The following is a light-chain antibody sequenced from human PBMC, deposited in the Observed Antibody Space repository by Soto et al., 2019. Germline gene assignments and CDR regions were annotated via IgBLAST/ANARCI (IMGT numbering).Light chain of an antibody. CDR3: QQRTNWPPYT. CDR1: QSVDRY. J-gene: IGKJ2*01. Sequence: EIVLTQSPATLSLSPGDRATLSCRASQSVDRYLAWYQQKPGQAPRLLIYDASSRATGIPARFSGSGSGTDFTLTISSLEPEDFAVYYCQQRTNWPPYTFGQGTKLDIK. V-gene: IGKV3-11*01. CDR2: DAS.